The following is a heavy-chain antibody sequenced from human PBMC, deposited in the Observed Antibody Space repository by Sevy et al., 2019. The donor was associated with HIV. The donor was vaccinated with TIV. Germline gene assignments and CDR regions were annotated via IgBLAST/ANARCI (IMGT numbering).Heavy chain of an antibody. V-gene: IGHV6-1*01. CDR2: TYYRSKWYN. CDR1: GDSVSSNSAA. Sequence: SETLSLTCAISGDSVSSNSAAWNWIRQSPSRGLEWLGRTYYRSKWYNDYVVSVKSRITINPDTSKNQFSLQLNSVTPEDTAVYYCARALGSSSWYGGYYFDYWGQGTLVTVSS. CDR3: ARALGSSSWYGGYYFDY. J-gene: IGHJ4*02. D-gene: IGHD6-13*01.